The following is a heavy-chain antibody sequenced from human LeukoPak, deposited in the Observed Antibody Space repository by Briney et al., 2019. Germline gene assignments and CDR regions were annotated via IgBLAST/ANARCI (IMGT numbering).Heavy chain of an antibody. V-gene: IGHV4-4*02. CDR3: ARHCSGGSCSLGFYYYYYGMDV. J-gene: IGHJ6*02. Sequence: SGTLSLTCAVSGGSISSSNWWSWVRQPPGKGLEWIGEIYHSGSTNYNPSLKSRVTISVDKSKNQFSLKLSSVTAADTAVYYCARHCSGGSCSLGFYYYYYGMDVWGQGATVTVSS. CDR1: GGSISSSNW. D-gene: IGHD2-15*01. CDR2: IYHSGST.